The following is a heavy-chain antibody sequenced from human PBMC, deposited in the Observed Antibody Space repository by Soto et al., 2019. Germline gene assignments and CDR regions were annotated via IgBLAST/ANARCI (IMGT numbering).Heavy chain of an antibody. D-gene: IGHD2-2*01. V-gene: IGHV4-31*03. Sequence: SETLSLTCTVSGGSISSGGYYWSWIRQHPGKGLEWIGYIYYSGSTYYNPSLKSRVTISVDTSKSQFSLKLSSVTAADTAVYYCARVGYCSSTSCLFNYGMDVWGQGTTVTVSS. J-gene: IGHJ6*02. CDR2: IYYSGST. CDR1: GGSISSGGYY. CDR3: ARVGYCSSTSCLFNYGMDV.